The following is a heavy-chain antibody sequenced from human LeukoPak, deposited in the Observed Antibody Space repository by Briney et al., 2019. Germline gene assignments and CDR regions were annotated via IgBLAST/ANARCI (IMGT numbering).Heavy chain of an antibody. V-gene: IGHV3-33*01. Sequence: PGGSLRLPCAASGFTFSSYGMHWVRQAPGKGLEWVAVIWYDGSNKYYADSVKGRFTISRDNSKNTLYLQMNSLRAEDTAVYYCARDMEVAGTSIDYWGQGTLVTVSS. CDR1: GFTFSSYG. CDR3: ARDMEVAGTSIDY. J-gene: IGHJ4*02. CDR2: IWYDGSNK. D-gene: IGHD6-19*01.